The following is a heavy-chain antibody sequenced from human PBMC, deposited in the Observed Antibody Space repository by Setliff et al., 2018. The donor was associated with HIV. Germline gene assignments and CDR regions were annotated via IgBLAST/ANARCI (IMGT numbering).Heavy chain of an antibody. Sequence: LSLTCAVYGGSFSGYLWSWVRQPSGKGLEWIGEINHSGTTNYSPSLKSRLTISVDTSKNQFSLNLTSLTAADTAVYYCATRPMIRGKPFDTWSPGALVTVSS. CDR2: INHSGTT. CDR3: ATRPMIRGKPFDT. D-gene: IGHD3-10*01. CDR1: GGSFSGYL. J-gene: IGHJ4*02. V-gene: IGHV4-34*01.